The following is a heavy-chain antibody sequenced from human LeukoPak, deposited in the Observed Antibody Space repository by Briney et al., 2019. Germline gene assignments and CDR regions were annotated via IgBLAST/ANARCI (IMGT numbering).Heavy chain of an antibody. CDR2: IIPILGTA. J-gene: IGHJ5*02. D-gene: IGHD3-16*02. CDR1: GYTFTSYG. V-gene: IGHV1-69*13. Sequence: ASVKVSCKASGYTFTSYGISWVRQAPGQGLEWMGGIIPILGTANYAQKFQGRVTITADESTSTAYMELSSLRSEDTAVYYCARNDYVWGSYRPPYNWLDPWGQGTLVTVSS. CDR3: ARNDYVWGSYRPPYNWLDP.